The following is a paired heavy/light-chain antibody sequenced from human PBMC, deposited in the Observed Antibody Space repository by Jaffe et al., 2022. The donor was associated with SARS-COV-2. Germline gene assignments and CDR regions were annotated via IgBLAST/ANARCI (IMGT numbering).Heavy chain of an antibody. V-gene: IGHV3-23*01. CDR3: AKARESHGLLDS. CDR2: VIGSGTSA. D-gene: IGHD2-8*01. Sequence: EVQLLESGGGLVQPGGSLRLSCATSGFSFSGYAMSWVRQAPGKGLEWVSTVIGSGTSAFYADSVRGRFTVSRDDSKRTLYMQMNSLRAEDTAIYYCAKARESHGLLDSWGQGTLVT. CDR1: GFSFSGYA. J-gene: IGHJ4*02.
Light chain of an antibody. Sequence: DIVMTQSPDSLAVSLGEGATINCKSSQSVLSSSYNKNYFAWYQQKPGQPPKLLIYWASTRESGVPDRFSGSGSGTDFTLTISSLQAEDVAIYYCQQYYTTPYTFGQGTKLEIK. V-gene: IGKV4-1*01. CDR2: WAS. CDR1: QSVLSSSYNKNY. CDR3: QQYYTTPYT. J-gene: IGKJ2*01.